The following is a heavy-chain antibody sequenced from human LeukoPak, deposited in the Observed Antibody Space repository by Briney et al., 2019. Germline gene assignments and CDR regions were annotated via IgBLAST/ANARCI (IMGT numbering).Heavy chain of an antibody. CDR1: GYSFTSYY. Sequence: ASVKVSCKASGYSFTSYYMHWVRQAPGQGLEWMGLINPSGSSTTYAQKFQGRVTMTRDMFTSTDYMELTSLTSDDTAVYYCARGRFGIWGQGTMVTVSS. CDR3: ARGRFGI. V-gene: IGHV1-46*01. J-gene: IGHJ3*02. CDR2: INPSGSST.